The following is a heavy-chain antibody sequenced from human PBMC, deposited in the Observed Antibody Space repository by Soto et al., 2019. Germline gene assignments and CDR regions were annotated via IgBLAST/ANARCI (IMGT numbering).Heavy chain of an antibody. CDR1: GYTFTSYA. CDR2: MNPNSGNT. CDR3: AASIAVAGSESYYFDY. V-gene: IGHV1-8*01. D-gene: IGHD6-19*01. J-gene: IGHJ4*02. Sequence: VASVKVSCKASGYTFTSYAINWVRQATGQGLEWMGWMNPNSGNTGYAQKFQGRVTMTRNTSISTAYMELSSLRSEDTAVYYCAASIAVAGSESYYFDYWGQGTLVTVSS.